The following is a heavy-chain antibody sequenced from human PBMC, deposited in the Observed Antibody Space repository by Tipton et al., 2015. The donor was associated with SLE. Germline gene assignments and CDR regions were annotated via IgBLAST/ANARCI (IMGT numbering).Heavy chain of an antibody. Sequence: TLSLTCTVSGGSISSGSYYWSWIRQPPGKSLEWIGYIYYSGSTNYNPSLKSRVSMLVDSSKNQFSLKLSSVTAADTAVYFCARALSSGFVDTWGQGKLVIVSS. V-gene: IGHV4-61*01. D-gene: IGHD3-22*01. CDR3: ARALSSGFVDT. CDR1: GGSISSGSYY. CDR2: IYYSGST. J-gene: IGHJ5*02.